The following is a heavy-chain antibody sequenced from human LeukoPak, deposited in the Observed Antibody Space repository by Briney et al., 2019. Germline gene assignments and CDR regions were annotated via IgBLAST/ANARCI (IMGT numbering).Heavy chain of an antibody. D-gene: IGHD3-22*01. CDR2: IWYDGSNK. Sequence: GGSLRLSCAASGFTFSSYGMHWVRQAPGKGLEWVAVIWYDGSNKYYADSVKGRFTISRDNSKNTLYLQMNSLRAEDTAVYYRARVGNSSGYSFPFDYWGQGTLVTVSS. CDR1: GFTFSSYG. V-gene: IGHV3-33*01. J-gene: IGHJ4*02. CDR3: ARVGNSSGYSFPFDY.